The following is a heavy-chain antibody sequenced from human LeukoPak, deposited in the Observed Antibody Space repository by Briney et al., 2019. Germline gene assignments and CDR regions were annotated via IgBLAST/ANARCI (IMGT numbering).Heavy chain of an antibody. V-gene: IGHV4-30-4*08. D-gene: IGHD2-15*01. CDR2: MYSSGTT. J-gene: IGHJ4*02. Sequence: SETLSLTCTVSGASISSGDYYWSWIRQPPGKGLEWIGYMYSSGTTYYNPSLKSRLTISVDTSKNQFSLKLTSVTAADTAVYYCSRVLRLGSAPPDYWGQGTLVTVSS. CDR1: GASISSGDYY. CDR3: SRVLRLGSAPPDY.